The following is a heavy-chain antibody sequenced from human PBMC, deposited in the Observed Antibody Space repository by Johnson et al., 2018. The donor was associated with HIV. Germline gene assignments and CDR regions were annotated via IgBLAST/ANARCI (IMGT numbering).Heavy chain of an antibody. CDR2: ISYDGSNK. D-gene: IGHD6-19*01. CDR1: GFTFSSYA. J-gene: IGHJ3*02. V-gene: IGHV3-30*04. CDR3: AREIPRQWLVRRGAFDI. Sequence: VQLVESGGGVVQPGRSLRLSCAASGFTFSSYAMHWVRQAPGKGLEWVAVISYDGSNKYYADSVKGRFTISRDNSKNTLYLQMNSLRAEDTAVYYCAREIPRQWLVRRGAFDIWGQGTMVTVSS.